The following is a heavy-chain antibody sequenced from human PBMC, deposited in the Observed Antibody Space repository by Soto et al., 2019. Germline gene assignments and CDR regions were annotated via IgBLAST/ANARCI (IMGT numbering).Heavy chain of an antibody. CDR2: INSDGSST. D-gene: IGHD6-19*01. CDR3: ARVLGLEWLHSFYYYYGMDV. Sequence: GGSLRLSCAASGFTFSSYWMHWVRQAPGKGLVWVSRINSDGSSTSYADSVKGRFTISRDNAKNTLYLQMNSLRAEDTAVYYCARVLGLEWLHSFYYYYGMDVWGQGTTVTVSS. CDR1: GFTFSSYW. V-gene: IGHV3-74*01. J-gene: IGHJ6*02.